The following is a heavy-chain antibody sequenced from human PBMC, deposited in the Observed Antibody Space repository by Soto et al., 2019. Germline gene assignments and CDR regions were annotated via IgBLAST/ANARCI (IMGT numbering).Heavy chain of an antibody. J-gene: IGHJ6*02. CDR1: GGTFSSYA. CDR3: ARQDVVVVAASFYYYYGMDV. Sequence: QVQLVQSGAEVKKPGSSVKVSCKASGGTFSSYAISWVRQAPGQGLEWMGGIIPIFGTANYAQKFQGRVTITADESTSTAYMELSSLRSEDTAVYYCARQDVVVVAASFYYYYGMDVWGQGTTVTVSS. CDR2: IIPIFGTA. D-gene: IGHD2-15*01. V-gene: IGHV1-69*01.